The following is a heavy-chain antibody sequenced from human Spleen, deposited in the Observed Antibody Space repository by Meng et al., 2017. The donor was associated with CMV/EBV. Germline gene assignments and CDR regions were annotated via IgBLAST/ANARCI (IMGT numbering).Heavy chain of an antibody. V-gene: IGHV3-48*03. J-gene: IGHJ6*02. CDR1: GFTFSSYE. CDR3: ARDTYYDFWSGYFSPHYYYGMDV. D-gene: IGHD3-3*01. CDR2: ISSRGSTI. Sequence: GESLKISCAASGFTFSSYEMNWVRQAPGKGLEWVSYISSRGSTIYYADSVKGRFTISRDNAKNSLYLQMNSLRAEDTAVYYCARDTYYDFWSGYFSPHYYYGMDVWGQGTTVTVSS.